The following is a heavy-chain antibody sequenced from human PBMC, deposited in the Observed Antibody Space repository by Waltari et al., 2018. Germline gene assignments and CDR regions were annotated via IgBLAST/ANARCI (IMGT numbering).Heavy chain of an antibody. D-gene: IGHD6-19*01. V-gene: IGHV4-34*01. J-gene: IGHJ4*02. CDR2: INHSGST. CDR1: GGSFSGYY. CDR3: AGRPGTIAVAGTRRTDY. Sequence: QVQLQQWGAGLLKPSETLSLTCAVYGGSFSGYYWSWIRQPPGKGLEWIGEINHSGSTNYNPSLKSRVTISVDTSKNQFSLKLSSVTAADTAVDYRAGRPGTIAVAGTRRTDYWGQGNLGTVSS.